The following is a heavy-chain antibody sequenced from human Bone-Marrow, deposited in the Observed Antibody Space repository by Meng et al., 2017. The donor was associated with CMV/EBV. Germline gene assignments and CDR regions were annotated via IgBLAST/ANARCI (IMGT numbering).Heavy chain of an antibody. D-gene: IGHD2-15*01. J-gene: IGHJ4*02. Sequence: GGSLRLSCAASGFTFSSYEMNWVRQAPGKGLEWVSYISSSGSTIYYADSVKGRFTISRDNSKNTLYLQMNSLRAEDTAVYYCGGLAIGYCSGGNCDGFDYWGQGTLVTVSS. CDR2: ISSSGSTI. CDR3: GGLAIGYCSGGNCDGFDY. V-gene: IGHV3-48*03. CDR1: GFTFSSYE.